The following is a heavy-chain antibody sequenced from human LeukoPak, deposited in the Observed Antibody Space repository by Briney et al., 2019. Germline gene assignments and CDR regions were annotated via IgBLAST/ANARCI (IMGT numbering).Heavy chain of an antibody. J-gene: IGHJ4*02. CDR2: INSDGSST. D-gene: IGHD6-19*01. V-gene: IGHV3-74*01. CDR3: ARGAAVADFDY. Sequence: PGGSLRLSCAASGFTFSSYWMHWVRQAPGKGLVWVSRINSDGSSTSFADSVKGRFTISRDNAKNTLHLQMNSLRAEDTALYYCARGAAVADFDYWGQGTLVTVSS. CDR1: GFTFSSYW.